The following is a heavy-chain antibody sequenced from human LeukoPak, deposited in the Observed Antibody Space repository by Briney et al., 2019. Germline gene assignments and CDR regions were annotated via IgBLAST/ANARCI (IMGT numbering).Heavy chain of an antibody. CDR2: IYYSGST. J-gene: IGHJ5*02. CDR3: AAGWFDP. Sequence: PSETLSLTCTVSGGSISSSSYYWGWIRQPPGKGLEWIGSIYYSGSTYYNPSLKSRVTISVDTSKNQFSLKLGSVTAADTAVYYCAAGWFDPWGQGTLVTVSS. CDR1: GGSISSSSYY. V-gene: IGHV4-39*07.